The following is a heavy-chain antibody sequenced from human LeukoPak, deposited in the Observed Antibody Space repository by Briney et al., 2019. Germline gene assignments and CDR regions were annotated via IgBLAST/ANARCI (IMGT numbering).Heavy chain of an antibody. CDR3: ARGYYDSPFDY. D-gene: IGHD3-22*01. Sequence: SETLSLTCTVSGGSISSSSYYWGWIRQPPGKGLEWIGSIYYSGSTYYNPSLKSRVTISVDTSKNQFSLKLNSVTAADTAVYYCARGYYDSPFDYWGQGTLVTVSS. V-gene: IGHV4-39*07. CDR1: GGSISSSSYY. CDR2: IYYSGST. J-gene: IGHJ4*02.